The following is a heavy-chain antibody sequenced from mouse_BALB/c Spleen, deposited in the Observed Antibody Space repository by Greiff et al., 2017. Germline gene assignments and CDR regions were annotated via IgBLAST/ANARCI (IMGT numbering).Heavy chain of an antibody. CDR1: GFTFSSYY. Sequence: EVMLVESGGGLVKLGGSLKLSCAASGFTFSSYYMSWVRQTPEKRLELVAAINSNGGSTYYPENVKGRFTISRDNAKKTLDLQMSSLKSEDTALSYCESQLTARATLAWLAYWGQGTLVTVSA. V-gene: IGHV5-6-2*01. J-gene: IGHJ3*01. CDR2: INSNGGST. CDR3: ESQLTARATLAWLAY. D-gene: IGHD3-2*01.